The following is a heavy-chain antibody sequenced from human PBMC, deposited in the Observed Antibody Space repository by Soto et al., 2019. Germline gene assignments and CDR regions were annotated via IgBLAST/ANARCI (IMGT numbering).Heavy chain of an antibody. D-gene: IGHD6-6*01. CDR1: GGTFSSYA. V-gene: IGHV1-69*13. J-gene: IGHJ5*02. CDR3: ARDTAYSSSLEGFDP. Sequence: SVKVSCKASGGTFSSYAISWVRQAPGQGLEWMGGIIPIFGTANYAQKFQGRVTITADESTSTAYMELSSLRSEDTAVYYCARDTAYSSSLEGFDPWGQGTQVTVSS. CDR2: IIPIFGTA.